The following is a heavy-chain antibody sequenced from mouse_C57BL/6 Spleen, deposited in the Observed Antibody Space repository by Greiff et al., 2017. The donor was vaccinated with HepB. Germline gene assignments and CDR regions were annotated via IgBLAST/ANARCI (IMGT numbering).Heavy chain of an antibody. J-gene: IGHJ2*01. V-gene: IGHV1-50*01. CDR3: ARNGGNSGYFDY. Sequence: QVQLKQPGAELVKPGASVKLSCKASGYTFTSYWMQWVKQRPGQGLEWIGEIDPSDSYTNYNQKFKGKATLTVDTSSSTAYMQLSSLTSEDSAVYYCARNGGNSGYFDYWGQGTTLTVSS. D-gene: IGHD2-1*01. CDR2: IDPSDSYT. CDR1: GYTFTSYW.